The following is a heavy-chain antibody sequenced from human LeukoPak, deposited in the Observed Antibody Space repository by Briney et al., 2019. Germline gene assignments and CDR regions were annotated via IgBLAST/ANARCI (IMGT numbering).Heavy chain of an antibody. Sequence: PSETLSLTCAVYGGSFSGYYWSWIRQPPGKGLEWIGEINHSGSTNYNPSLKSRVTISVDTSKNQFSLKLSSVTAADTAVYYCARSGYSSGWSPLDVWGQGTTVTVSS. V-gene: IGHV4-34*01. CDR1: GGSFSGYY. D-gene: IGHD6-19*01. J-gene: IGHJ6*02. CDR2: INHSGST. CDR3: ARSGYSSGWSPLDV.